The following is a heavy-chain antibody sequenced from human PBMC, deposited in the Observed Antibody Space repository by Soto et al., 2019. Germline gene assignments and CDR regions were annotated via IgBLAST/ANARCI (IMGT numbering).Heavy chain of an antibody. CDR1: GDSVSSNSAA. D-gene: IGHD3-3*01. J-gene: IGHJ3*02. CDR3: ARDPSDFWSGYFFAFDI. V-gene: IGHV6-1*01. CDR2: TYYRSKWYN. Sequence: PSQTLSLTCAISGDSVSSNSAAWNWIRQSPSRGLEWLGRTYYRSKWYNDYAVSVKSRITINPDTSKNQFSLQLNSVTPEDTAVYYCARDPSDFWSGYFFAFDIWGQGTMVTVSS.